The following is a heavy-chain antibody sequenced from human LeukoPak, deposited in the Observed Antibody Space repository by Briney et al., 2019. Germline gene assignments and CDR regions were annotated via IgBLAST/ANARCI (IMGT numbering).Heavy chain of an antibody. J-gene: IGHJ3*02. CDR1: GGTFSSYA. D-gene: IGHD6-13*01. Sequence: SVKVSCKASGGTFSSYAISWVRQAPGQGLEWMGGIIPIFGTANYAQKFQGRVTITTDESTSTAYMELSSLRSEDTAVYYCARGIAAAGTPLDAFDIWGQGTMVTVSS. V-gene: IGHV1-69*05. CDR2: IIPIFGTA. CDR3: ARGIAAAGTPLDAFDI.